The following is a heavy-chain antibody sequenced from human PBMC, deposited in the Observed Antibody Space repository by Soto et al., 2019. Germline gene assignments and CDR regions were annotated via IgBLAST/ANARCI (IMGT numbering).Heavy chain of an antibody. D-gene: IGHD5-18*01. V-gene: IGHV4-30-2*01. CDR3: ARAKVDTAMVPGDYFDY. CDR1: GGSISSGGYS. Sequence: SETLSLTCAVSGGSISSGGYSWSWIRQPPGKGLEWIGYIYHSGSTYYNPSLKSRVTISVDRSKNQFSLKLSSVTAADTAVYYCARAKVDTAMVPGDYFDYWGQGTLVTVSS. CDR2: IYHSGST. J-gene: IGHJ4*02.